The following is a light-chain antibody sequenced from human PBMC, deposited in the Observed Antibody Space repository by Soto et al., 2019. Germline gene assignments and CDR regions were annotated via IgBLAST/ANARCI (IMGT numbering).Light chain of an antibody. Sequence: QAVVTQPPSVSGAPGQRVTISCNGSSSNIGAGYDVQWYQQLPGAAPKLLIFGNSNRPSGVPDRFSGSRSGTSAYLAITGLQAEDEADYFCQSYDISLSVSVIFGGGTKLTVL. CDR1: SSNIGAGYD. J-gene: IGLJ2*01. V-gene: IGLV1-40*01. CDR3: QSYDISLSVSVI. CDR2: GNS.